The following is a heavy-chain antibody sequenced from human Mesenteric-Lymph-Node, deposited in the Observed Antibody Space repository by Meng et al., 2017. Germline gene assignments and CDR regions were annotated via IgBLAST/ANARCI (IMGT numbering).Heavy chain of an antibody. J-gene: IGHJ4*02. CDR1: GGSISSGGYY. D-gene: IGHD1-26*01. Sequence: QVQLQESGPGLVKPSQTLSLTCTVSGGSISSGGYYWSWIRQPPGKGLEWIGYIYHGVNIYYTPSLRSRVTISVDTSKNQFSLNLSSVTAADTAIYYCASWVGATKFNYWGQGTLVTVSS. CDR3: ASWVGATKFNY. V-gene: IGHV4-30-2*02. CDR2: IYHGVNI.